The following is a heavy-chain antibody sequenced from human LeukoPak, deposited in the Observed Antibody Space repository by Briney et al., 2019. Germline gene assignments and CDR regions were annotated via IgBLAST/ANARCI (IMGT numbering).Heavy chain of an antibody. V-gene: IGHV3-23*01. Sequence: GGSLRLSCAASGFTFSSYAMCWVRQPPGKGLEWVSSISGSGGSTYYADSVKGRFTISRDNPKNTLYLQINSLRADDTALYYCASRGRYYFDYWGQGTLVTVSS. D-gene: IGHD1-14*01. J-gene: IGHJ4*02. CDR1: GFTFSSYA. CDR3: ASRGRYYFDY. CDR2: ISGSGGST.